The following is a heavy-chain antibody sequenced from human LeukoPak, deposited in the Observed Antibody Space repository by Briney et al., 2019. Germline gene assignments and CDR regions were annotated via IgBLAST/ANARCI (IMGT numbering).Heavy chain of an antibody. D-gene: IGHD6-13*01. V-gene: IGHV3-74*01. Sequence: PGGSLRLSCAASGFTFSSYWMHWVRQAPGKGLVWVSRIYSDGSSTNYADSVKGRFTISRDNAKNTLYLQMNSLRAEDTAVYYCARDFSSGIAAAGRGWFDPWGQGTLVTVSS. CDR3: ARDFSSGIAAAGRGWFDP. CDR1: GFTFSSYW. J-gene: IGHJ5*02. CDR2: IYSDGSST.